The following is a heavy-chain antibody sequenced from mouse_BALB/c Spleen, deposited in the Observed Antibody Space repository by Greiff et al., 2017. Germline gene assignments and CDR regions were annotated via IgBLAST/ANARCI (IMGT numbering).Heavy chain of an antibody. CDR1: GFTFSSYT. D-gene: IGHD2-4*01. J-gene: IGHJ4*01. CDR2: ISNGGGST. CDR3: ARLGMITTDYAMDY. V-gene: IGHV5-12-2*01. Sequence: EVKLMESGGGLVQPGGSLKLSCAASGFTFSSYTMSWVRQTPEKRLEWVAYISNGGGSTYYPDTVKGRFTISRDNAKNTLYLQMSSLKSEDTAMYYCARLGMITTDYAMDYWGQGTSVTVSS.